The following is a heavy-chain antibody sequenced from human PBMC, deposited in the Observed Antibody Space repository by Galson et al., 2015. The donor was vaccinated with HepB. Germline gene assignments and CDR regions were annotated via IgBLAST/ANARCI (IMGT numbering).Heavy chain of an antibody. V-gene: IGHV1-18*01. CDR1: GYSFSSYA. CDR3: ARVVRAGAPGAPYFNY. CDR2: ISTYNGDT. J-gene: IGHJ4*02. D-gene: IGHD6-13*01. Sequence: CKASGYSFSSYAISWVRQAPGQGLEWMGWISTYNGDTNYEQKFQGRVTMTTDTSTSTAYMELRSLRSDDAAVYYCARVVRAGAPGAPYFNYWGQGTLVTVSS.